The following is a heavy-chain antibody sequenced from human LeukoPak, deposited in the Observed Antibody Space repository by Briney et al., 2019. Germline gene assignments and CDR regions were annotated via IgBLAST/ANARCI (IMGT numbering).Heavy chain of an antibody. CDR3: ARDHALWSNCFDY. Sequence: ASVQVSCKASGDSFTDYGITWVRHAPGQGLEWMGWISGRNGNTNYSQRLQGRVTMTTDTSTSTAYMELRSLTSDDTAVYYCARDHALWSNCFDYWGQGTLVTVSS. V-gene: IGHV1-18*01. CDR2: ISGRNGNT. J-gene: IGHJ4*02. CDR1: GDSFTDYG. D-gene: IGHD2/OR15-2a*01.